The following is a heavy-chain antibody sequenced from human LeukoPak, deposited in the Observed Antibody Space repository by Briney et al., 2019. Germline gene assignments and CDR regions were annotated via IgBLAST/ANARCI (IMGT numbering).Heavy chain of an antibody. D-gene: IGHD1-26*01. V-gene: IGHV3-48*01. Sequence: GGSLRLSCAASGFTFSSYSMNWVRQAPGKGLEWVSYISSSSSTIYYADSVKGRFTISRDNAKNSLYLQMNSLRAEDTAVYYCTTFEVGATGAFDYWGQGTLVTVSS. J-gene: IGHJ4*02. CDR2: ISSSSSTI. CDR3: TTFEVGATGAFDY. CDR1: GFTFSSYS.